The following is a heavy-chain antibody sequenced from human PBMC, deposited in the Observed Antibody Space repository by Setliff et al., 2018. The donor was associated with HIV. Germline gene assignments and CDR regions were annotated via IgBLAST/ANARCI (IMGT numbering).Heavy chain of an antibody. CDR1: GFTFNNYA. CDR2: IKEDGSEK. CDR3: ARDATRGGDMDV. Sequence: GGSLRLSCAASGFTFNNYAMSWVRQAPGKGLEWVANIKEDGSEKYYVDSVRGRFTISRDNAKNSLYLQMNSLRAEDTAVYYCARDATRGGDMDVWAKGTTVTVSS. D-gene: IGHD2-15*01. V-gene: IGHV3-7*01. J-gene: IGHJ6*03.